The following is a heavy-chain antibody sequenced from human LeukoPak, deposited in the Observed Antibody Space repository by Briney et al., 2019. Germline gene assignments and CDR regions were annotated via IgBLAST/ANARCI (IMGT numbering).Heavy chain of an antibody. CDR1: GGSISSYY. J-gene: IGHJ3*02. V-gene: IGHV4-59*12. CDR3: ARDYGDYIGALDI. D-gene: IGHD4-17*01. Sequence: SETLSLTCTVPGGSISSYYWNWIRQPPGKGLEWIGLIHYSGSTNYNPSLKSRLTMSVDTSKNQFSLKLSSVTAADTAVYYCARDYGDYIGALDIWGQGTMVTVSS. CDR2: IHYSGST.